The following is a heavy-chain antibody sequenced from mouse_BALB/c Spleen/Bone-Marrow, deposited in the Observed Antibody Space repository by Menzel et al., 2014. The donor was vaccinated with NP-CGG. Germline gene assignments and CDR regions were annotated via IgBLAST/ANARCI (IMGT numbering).Heavy chain of an antibody. Sequence: EVQLQQSGAELVKPGASVKLSCTASGFNIKDNYMHWVKQRPEQGLEWIGRIDPANGNTKYDPKFQGKATITADTSSNTAYLQLSSLTSEDTAVYYCARTAPENFDYWGQGTTLTVSS. D-gene: IGHD1-2*01. CDR1: GFNIKDNY. V-gene: IGHV14-3*02. CDR3: ARTAPENFDY. CDR2: IDPANGNT. J-gene: IGHJ2*01.